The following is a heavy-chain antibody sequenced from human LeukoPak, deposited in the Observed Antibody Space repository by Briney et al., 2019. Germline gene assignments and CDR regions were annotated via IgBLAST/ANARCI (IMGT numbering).Heavy chain of an antibody. J-gene: IGHJ4*02. CDR2: IFYTGNS. CDR3: ARHRFASPLDS. V-gene: IGHV4-59*08. Sequence: SETLSLTCTVSGVSSSSSYWSWIRQPPGKGLEWIGYIFYTGNSNHNPSFKSRVPISLDTSKDQISLKLSSVTAADTAVSYCARHRFASPLDSWGQGTLVTVSS. CDR1: GVSSSSSY. D-gene: IGHD2-21*01.